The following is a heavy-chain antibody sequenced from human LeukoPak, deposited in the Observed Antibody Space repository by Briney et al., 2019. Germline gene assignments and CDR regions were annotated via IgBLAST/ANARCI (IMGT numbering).Heavy chain of an antibody. D-gene: IGHD2-2*02. CDR1: GFTFSSYG. V-gene: IGHV3-33*01. Sequence: GGSLRLYCAASGFTFSSYGMHWVRQAPGKGLEWVAVIWYDGSNKYYADSVKGRFTIARANSNNTLYLQMNSLRAEDTAVYYCARDALDIVVVPAAIWAPHHDAFDIWGQGTMVTVSS. CDR3: ARDALDIVVVPAAIWAPHHDAFDI. J-gene: IGHJ3*02. CDR2: IWYDGSNK.